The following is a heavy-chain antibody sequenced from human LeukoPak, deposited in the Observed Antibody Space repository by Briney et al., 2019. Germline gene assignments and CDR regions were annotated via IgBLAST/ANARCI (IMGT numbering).Heavy chain of an antibody. CDR1: GFTFSNYA. D-gene: IGHD5-18*01. V-gene: IGHV3-64D*09. CDR3: VRRSLVGYKHYPL. J-gene: IGHJ4*02. Sequence: GGSLRLSCSASGFTFSNYAMHWVRQAPGKGLEYVSTISASGGSKYYADSVKGRFTISSDQSKSTLYLQLSSLRLEDTAVYYCVRRSLVGYKHYPLWGQGTLVTVSS. CDR2: ISASGGSK.